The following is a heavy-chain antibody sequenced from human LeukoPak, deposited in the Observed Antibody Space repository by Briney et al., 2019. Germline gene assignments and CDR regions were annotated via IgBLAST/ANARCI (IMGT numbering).Heavy chain of an antibody. V-gene: IGHV4-59*01. Sequence: SETLSLTCTVSGGSISSYYWSWLRQPPGKGLEWIGHNYYSWSTNYNPSLKSRVTISVDTSKNQFSLKLSSVTAADTAVYYCARGGATVQSYYFDYWGQGTLVTVSS. CDR1: GGSISSYY. J-gene: IGHJ4*02. CDR3: ARGGATVQSYYFDY. D-gene: IGHD1-1*01. CDR2: NYYSWST.